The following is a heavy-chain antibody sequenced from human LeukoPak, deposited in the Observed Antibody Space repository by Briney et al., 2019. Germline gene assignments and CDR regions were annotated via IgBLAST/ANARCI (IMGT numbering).Heavy chain of an antibody. V-gene: IGHV4-34*01. J-gene: IGHJ4*02. D-gene: IGHD5-12*01. CDR3: ARGGNSGYVW. CDR2: INHSGST. CDR1: GGSFSGYY. Sequence: SETLSLTCAVYGGSFSGYYWSWIRQPPGKGLEWIGEINHSGSTNYNPSLKSRVTISADTSKNQFSLKMSSVTAADTAVYYCARGGNSGYVWWGQGTLVIVSS.